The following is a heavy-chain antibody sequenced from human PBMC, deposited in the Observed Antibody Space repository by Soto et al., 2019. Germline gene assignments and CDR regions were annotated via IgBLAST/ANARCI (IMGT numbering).Heavy chain of an antibody. D-gene: IGHD3-16*01. J-gene: IGHJ6*02. V-gene: IGHV4-31*03. CDR3: ARDGGPDAQTGYYYYGMDV. CDR1: GGSISSGGYY. CDR2: IYYSGST. Sequence: QVQLQESGPGLVKPSQTLSLTCTVSGGSISSGGYYWSWIRQHPGKGLEWIGYIYYSGSTYYNPSLKSRVTISVDTSKNQFSLKLSSVTAADTAVYYCARDGGPDAQTGYYYYGMDVWGQGTTVTVSS.